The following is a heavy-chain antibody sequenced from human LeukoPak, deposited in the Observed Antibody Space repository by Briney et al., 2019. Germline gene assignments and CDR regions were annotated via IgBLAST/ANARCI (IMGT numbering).Heavy chain of an antibody. CDR2: IYYSGST. J-gene: IGHJ6*03. D-gene: IGHD2-21*01. V-gene: IGHV4-39*07. CDR1: GGSINSNTYY. CDR3: ARVNIYYFYYYYLDV. Sequence: PSETLSLTCTVSGGSINSNTYYRGWIRQPPGKGLEWIGSIYYSGSTYYNPSLKSRVTTSVDTSKNQFSLRLTSVTAADTAVYYCARVNIYYFYYYYLDVWGKGTTVTISS.